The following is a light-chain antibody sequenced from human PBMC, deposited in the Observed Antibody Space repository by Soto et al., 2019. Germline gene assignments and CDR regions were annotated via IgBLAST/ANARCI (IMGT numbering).Light chain of an antibody. Sequence: IVITQNALSLSVQRGKLAFTSFKSSQSLLHSDEKTYVYWYLQKPGQPPQLLIYDVSTRFSGVPDRFSGRGSGTDFTLKISRLEAEAVGIYYCMQSIQLPWTFGQGTKVDIK. CDR3: MQSIQLPWT. CDR1: QSLLHSDEKTY. CDR2: DVS. J-gene: IGKJ1*01. V-gene: IGKV2D-29*01.